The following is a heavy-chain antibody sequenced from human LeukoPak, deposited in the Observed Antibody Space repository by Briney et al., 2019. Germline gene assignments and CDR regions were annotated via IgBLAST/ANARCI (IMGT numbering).Heavy chain of an antibody. CDR2: ISSSSSTI. V-gene: IGHV3-48*02. CDR3: ARVEQQPRAVCGMDV. D-gene: IGHD6-13*01. CDR1: GFRFNTYS. J-gene: IGHJ6*02. Sequence: GRSLRLFCASSGFRFNTYSMNWVRQAPGKGLEWVSHISSSSSTIYYADSVKGRFTISRGNAKTSLYLQMNSLRDEDTAVYYCARVEQQPRAVCGMDVWGQGTTVTVSS.